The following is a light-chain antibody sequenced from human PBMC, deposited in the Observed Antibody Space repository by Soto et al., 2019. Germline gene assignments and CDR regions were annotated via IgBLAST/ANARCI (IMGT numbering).Light chain of an antibody. J-gene: IGKJ1*01. CDR3: QQTLSFPPT. CDR1: QSISSW. Sequence: DIQMTQSPSILSASVGDRVTITCRASQSISSWLAWYQQKPGKAPNLLIHKASHLESGVPSRFSGSGSGTDFTLTISSLQPEDFATYYCQQTLSFPPTFGQGTKVDIK. CDR2: KAS. V-gene: IGKV1-5*03.